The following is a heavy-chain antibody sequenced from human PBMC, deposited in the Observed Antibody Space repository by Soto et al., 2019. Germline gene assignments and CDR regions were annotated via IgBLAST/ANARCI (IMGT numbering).Heavy chain of an antibody. CDR1: GFTVSSNY. CDR3: ARDPPDYDFWSGYRRDYYYYMDV. CDR2: IYSGGST. J-gene: IGHJ6*03. V-gene: IGHV3-66*01. Sequence: GGSLRLSCAASGFTVSSNYMSWVRQAPGKGLEWVSVIYSGGSTYYADSVKGRFTISRDNSKNTLYLQMNSLRAEDTAVYYCARDPPDYDFWSGYRRDYYYYMDVWGKGTTVTVS. D-gene: IGHD3-3*01.